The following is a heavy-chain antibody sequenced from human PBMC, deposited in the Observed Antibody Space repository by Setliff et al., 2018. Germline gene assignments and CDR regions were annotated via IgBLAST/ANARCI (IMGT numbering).Heavy chain of an antibody. D-gene: IGHD1-26*01. V-gene: IGHV4-59*08. CDR1: GDSISGYY. CDR2: VHSSGDT. Sequence: SETLSLTCTVSGDSISGYYWTWIRQPPGKGLEWIGYVHSSGDTNYSPSPKSRIAISLDTSKRQFSLKVTSVTAADTAVYYCARGLHSGTYWGTRPLGLDYWGQGSLVTVSS. CDR3: ARGLHSGTYWGTRPLGLDY. J-gene: IGHJ4*02.